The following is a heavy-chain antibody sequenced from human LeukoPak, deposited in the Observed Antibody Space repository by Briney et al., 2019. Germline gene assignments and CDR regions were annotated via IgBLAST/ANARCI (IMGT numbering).Heavy chain of an antibody. V-gene: IGHV4-30-4*08. D-gene: IGHD4-17*01. J-gene: IGHJ4*02. CDR2: INHSGST. Sequence: PSQTLSLTCTVSGDSISSGTYYWSWIRQPPGKGLEWIGEINHSGSTNYNPSLKSRVTILVDTSKNQFSLNLTSLTAADTAVYFCARRRGAYGDYVYWSQGTLVTVSS. CDR1: GDSISSGTYY. CDR3: ARRRGAYGDYVY.